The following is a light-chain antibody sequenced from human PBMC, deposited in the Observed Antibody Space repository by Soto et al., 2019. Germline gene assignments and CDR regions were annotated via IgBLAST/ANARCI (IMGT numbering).Light chain of an antibody. J-gene: IGLJ1*01. CDR3: SSYTSSSTYV. V-gene: IGLV2-14*01. CDR2: DVS. Sequence: QSVLTQPASVSGSPGQSIAIACTGTSSDVGAYDYVSWYQQHPGKAPKVMIYDVSNRHSGVSNRFSGSKSGNTASLTISGLQAEDEADYYCSSYTSSSTYVFGTGTKVTVL. CDR1: SSDVGAYDY.